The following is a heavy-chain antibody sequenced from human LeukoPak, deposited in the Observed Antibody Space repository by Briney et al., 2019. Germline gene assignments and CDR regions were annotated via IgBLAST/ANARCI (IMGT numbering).Heavy chain of an antibody. CDR2: IYYNGNT. CDR1: DGSINSYY. J-gene: IGHJ4*02. D-gene: IGHD3-22*01. CDR3: ARGFHYYDSSGDYHSFDY. Sequence: SETLSLTCSVSDGSINSYYWSWIRRPPGKGLEWIGYIYYNGNTNYSPSLKSRVTMSVDTSKNQFSLKLSSVTAADTAVYYCARGFHYYDSSGDYHSFDYWGQGTLVTVSS. V-gene: IGHV4-59*12.